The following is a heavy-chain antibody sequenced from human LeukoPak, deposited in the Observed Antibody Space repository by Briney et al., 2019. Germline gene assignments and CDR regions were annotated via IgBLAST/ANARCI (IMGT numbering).Heavy chain of an antibody. CDR2: IYYSGST. Sequence: PSETLSLTCTVSGGYVSSGSYYWSWIRQPPGKGLEWIGYIYYSGSTNYNPSLKSRVTISVDTSKNQFSLKLSSVTAADTAVYYCARVGATYDAFDIWGQGTMVTVSS. CDR3: ARVGATYDAFDI. D-gene: IGHD1-26*01. J-gene: IGHJ3*02. V-gene: IGHV4-61*01. CDR1: GGYVSSGSYY.